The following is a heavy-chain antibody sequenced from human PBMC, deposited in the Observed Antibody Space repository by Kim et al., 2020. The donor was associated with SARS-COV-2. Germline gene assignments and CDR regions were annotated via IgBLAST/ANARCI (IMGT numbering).Heavy chain of an antibody. V-gene: IGHV2-70*11. J-gene: IGHJ4*02. D-gene: IGHD3-10*01. CDR1: GFSLSTSGMC. CDR2: IDWDDDK. Sequence: SGPTLVKPTQTLTLTCTFSGFSLSTSGMCVSWIRQPPGKALEWLARIDWDDDKYYSTSLKTRLTISKDTSKNQVVLTMTIMDPVDTATYYCARVHYGSGSSPVFDYWGQGTLVTVSS. CDR3: ARVHYGSGSSPVFDY.